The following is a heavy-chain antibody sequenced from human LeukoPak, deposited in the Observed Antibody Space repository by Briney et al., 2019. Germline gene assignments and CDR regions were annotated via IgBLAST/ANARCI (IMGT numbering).Heavy chain of an antibody. D-gene: IGHD3-10*01. CDR1: GFTFSNYW. CDR3: AIATGMVRGVIIIKDPFDY. V-gene: IGHV3-7*03. CDR2: INQDGSEE. J-gene: IGHJ4*02. Sequence: GGSLRLSCAASGFTFSNYWMSWVRQAPGKGLEWVAHINQDGSEEHYMDSVKARFIISRDNAKNSLSLQMDSLRAEDTAVYYCAIATGMVRGVIIIKDPFDYWGQGTLVTVSS.